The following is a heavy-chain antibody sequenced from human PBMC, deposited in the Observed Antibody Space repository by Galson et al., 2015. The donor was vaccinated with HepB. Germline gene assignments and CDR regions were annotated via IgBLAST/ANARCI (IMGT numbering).Heavy chain of an antibody. CDR3: AKDVPRGYCSGTICCYGMDV. CDR1: GFTFDDYA. D-gene: IGHD2-2*01. Sequence: SLRLSCAASGFTFDDYAMHWVRQAPGKGLEWVSGITWDSGSIGYSDSVKGRFTVSRDNAKNSLYLQMDSLRAEDTALYYCAKDVPRGYCSGTICCYGMDVWGQGTTVTVSS. CDR2: ITWDSGSI. V-gene: IGHV3-9*01. J-gene: IGHJ6*02.